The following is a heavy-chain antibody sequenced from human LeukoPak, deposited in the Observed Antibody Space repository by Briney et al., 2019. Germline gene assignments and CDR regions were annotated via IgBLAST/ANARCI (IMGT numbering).Heavy chain of an antibody. CDR1: GGSISSYY. CDR2: IYYSGST. J-gene: IGHJ4*02. Sequence: SETLSLTCTVSGGSISSYYWSWIRQPPGKGLEWIGYIYYSGSTNYNPSLKSRVTISVDTSKNQFSLKLSSVTAADTAVYYCARVSGYYYDSSGYLDYWGQGTLVTVSS. V-gene: IGHV4-59*01. D-gene: IGHD3-22*01. CDR3: ARVSGYYYDSSGYLDY.